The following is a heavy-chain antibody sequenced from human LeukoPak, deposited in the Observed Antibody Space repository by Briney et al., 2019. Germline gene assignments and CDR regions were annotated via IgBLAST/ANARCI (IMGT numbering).Heavy chain of an antibody. D-gene: IGHD5-24*01. CDR1: GGSISSSNW. Sequence: SRTLSLTCGVSGGSISSSNWWSWVRQPPGKGLEWIGEIYHSGSTNYNPSLKSRVSISVDKSKNQFSLKLSSVTAADTAVYYCASLKRAIEMATKYPPAYWGQGTLVTVSS. CDR2: IYHSGST. CDR3: ASLKRAIEMATKYPPAY. V-gene: IGHV4-4*02. J-gene: IGHJ4*02.